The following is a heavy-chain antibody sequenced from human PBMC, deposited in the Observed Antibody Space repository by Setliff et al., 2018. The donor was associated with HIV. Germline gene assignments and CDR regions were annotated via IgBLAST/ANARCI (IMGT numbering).Heavy chain of an antibody. CDR3: ARTHSGYFPYYFEY. Sequence: SETLSLTCAVSGGSISSSNLWSWVRQSPGKGLEWIGEIYHSGSTDYNPSLKSRVTISVDKSRNQFSLKLSSVTAADTAVYYCARTHSGYFPYYFEYWGQGTLVTVAS. CDR1: GGSISSSNL. D-gene: IGHD3-22*01. CDR2: IYHSGST. V-gene: IGHV4-4*02. J-gene: IGHJ4*02.